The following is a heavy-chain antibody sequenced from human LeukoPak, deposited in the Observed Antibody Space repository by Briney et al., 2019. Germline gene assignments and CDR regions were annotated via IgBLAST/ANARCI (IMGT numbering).Heavy chain of an antibody. D-gene: IGHD3-9*01. Sequence: SETLSLTCTVSGGSISSYYWSWIRQPPGKGLEWIGYIYYSGNTNYNPSLKSRVTISVDTSKSQFSLKLSSVTAADTAVYYCARVNRYFDWLSYYFDYWGQGTLVTVSS. CDR3: ARVNRYFDWLSYYFDY. V-gene: IGHV4-59*01. CDR2: IYYSGNT. CDR1: GGSISSYY. J-gene: IGHJ4*02.